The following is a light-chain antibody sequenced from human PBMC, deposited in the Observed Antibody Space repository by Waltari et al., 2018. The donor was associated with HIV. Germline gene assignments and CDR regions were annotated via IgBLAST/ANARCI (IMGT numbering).Light chain of an antibody. J-gene: IGKJ4*01. Sequence: EILLTQSPATLSLSPGERATLSCRASQSVSSYLGRYQQKPGQAPRLLIYDASNRATGIPARFSGSGSGTDFTLTISSLEPEDFAVYYCQQRSNWPLTFGGGTKVEIK. CDR1: QSVSSY. CDR2: DAS. V-gene: IGKV3-11*01. CDR3: QQRSNWPLT.